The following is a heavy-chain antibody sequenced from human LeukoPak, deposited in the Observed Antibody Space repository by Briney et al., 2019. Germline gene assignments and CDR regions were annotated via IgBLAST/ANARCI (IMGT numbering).Heavy chain of an antibody. D-gene: IGHD6-19*01. CDR3: ARDSPRSGWYNY. CDR1: GGSISSYY. Sequence: SETLSLTCTVSGGSISSYYWSWIRQPPGKGLEWIGCIYYSGSTNYNPSLKSRVTISVDTSKNQFSLKLSSVTAADTAVYYCARDSPRSGWYNYWGQGTLVTVSS. V-gene: IGHV4-59*01. J-gene: IGHJ4*02. CDR2: IYYSGST.